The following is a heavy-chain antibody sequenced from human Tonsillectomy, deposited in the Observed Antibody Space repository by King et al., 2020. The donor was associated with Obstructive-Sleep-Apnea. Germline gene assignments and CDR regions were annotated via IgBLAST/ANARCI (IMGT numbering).Heavy chain of an antibody. CDR3: ATVAVATATYYFDY. Sequence: QLVQSGAEVKKPGSSVKVSCKASGYSFTGYHIHWVRQAPGHGLEWMGWINPNSGGTNYAQKFQGKVTMTRDTSISTAYMELSRLRSDDTAVYYCATVAVATATYYFDYWGHGTLVTVSS. D-gene: IGHD4-17*01. CDR1: GYSFTGYH. V-gene: IGHV1-2*02. CDR2: INPNSGGT. J-gene: IGHJ4*01.